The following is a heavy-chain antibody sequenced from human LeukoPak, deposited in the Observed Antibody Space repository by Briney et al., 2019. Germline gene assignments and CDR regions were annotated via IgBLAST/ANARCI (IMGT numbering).Heavy chain of an antibody. CDR3: ANFGGGFGEFKTYYYYGMDV. Sequence: PGGSLRLSCAASGFTFSSYAMSWVRQAPGKGLEWVSAISGSGGSTYYADSVKGRFTISRDNSKNTLYLQMNSLRAEDTAVYYCANFGGGFGEFKTYYYYGMDVWGQGTTVTVSS. CDR2: ISGSGGST. D-gene: IGHD3-10*01. J-gene: IGHJ6*02. V-gene: IGHV3-23*01. CDR1: GFTFSSYA.